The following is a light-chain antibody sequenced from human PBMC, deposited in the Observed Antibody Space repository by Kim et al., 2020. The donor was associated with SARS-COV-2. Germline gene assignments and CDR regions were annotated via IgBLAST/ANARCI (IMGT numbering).Light chain of an antibody. V-gene: IGKV3-20*01. CDR3: QQYVGSPGT. CDR1: QSVSSSY. J-gene: IGKJ1*01. Sequence: EIVLTQSPGTLSLSPGERATLSCRASQSVSSSYLAWYQQKPGQAPRLLIYGASSRATGIPDRFSGSGSGTDFTLTISRLEPEDFAVYYCQQYVGSPGTFGQGTKVDIK. CDR2: GAS.